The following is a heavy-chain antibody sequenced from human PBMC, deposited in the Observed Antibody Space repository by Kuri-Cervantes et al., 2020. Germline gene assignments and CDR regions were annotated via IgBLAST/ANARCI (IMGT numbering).Heavy chain of an antibody. V-gene: IGHV3-30*03. CDR2: ISYDGSNK. Sequence: GESLKISCAASGFTFSSYGMHWVRQAPGKGLEWVAVISYDGSNKYYADSVKGRFTISRDNSKNTLYLQTNSLRAEDTAVYYCAREDCSSTSCYVWGQGTLVTVSS. CDR3: AREDCSSTSCYV. CDR1: GFTFSSYG. D-gene: IGHD2-2*01. J-gene: IGHJ4*02.